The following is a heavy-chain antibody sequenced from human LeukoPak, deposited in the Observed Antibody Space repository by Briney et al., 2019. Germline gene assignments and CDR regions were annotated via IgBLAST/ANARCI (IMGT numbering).Heavy chain of an antibody. CDR2: IYYSGST. CDR3: ATNMVRGVTHFDY. J-gene: IGHJ4*02. Sequence: LRLSCAASGFTFSSYAMSWIRQHPGKGLEWIGYIYYSGSTYYNPSLKSRVTISVDTSKNQFSLKLSSVTAADTAVYYCATNMVRGVTHFDYWGQGTLVTVSS. D-gene: IGHD3-10*01. CDR1: GFTFSSYA. V-gene: IGHV4-31*02.